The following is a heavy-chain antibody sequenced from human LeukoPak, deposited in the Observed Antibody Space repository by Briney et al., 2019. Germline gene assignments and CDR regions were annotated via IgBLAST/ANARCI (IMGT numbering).Heavy chain of an antibody. CDR1: GGSFSSSSYY. J-gene: IGHJ6*02. D-gene: IGHD4-17*01. V-gene: IGHV4-39*01. CDR3: ARQGTVTTYYYFYYSMDV. CDR2: IYCSGST. Sequence: SETLSLTCTVSGGSFSSSSYYWGWIRQPPGKGLEWVGCIYCSGSTYYNPSLKSRVTLSEDTSKNQFSLKLSSVTAADTAVYYCARQGTVTTYYYFYYSMDVWGRGTTVTVSS.